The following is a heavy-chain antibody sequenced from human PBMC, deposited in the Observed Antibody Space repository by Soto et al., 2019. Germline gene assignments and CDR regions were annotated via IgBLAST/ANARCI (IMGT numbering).Heavy chain of an antibody. V-gene: IGHV3-30*03. Sequence: PGGSLRLSCAGSGVTFSSYRLHWVRQAPGKGLEWVTVISHDETYKSYADSVKGRVTISRDNSKNILYLQMNRLRVEDTAVYFCGRSETVASENWLAPCAQVPRGTVSS. D-gene: IGHD1-1*01. CDR1: GVTFSSYR. J-gene: IGHJ5*02. CDR3: GRSETVASENWLAP. CDR2: ISHDETYK.